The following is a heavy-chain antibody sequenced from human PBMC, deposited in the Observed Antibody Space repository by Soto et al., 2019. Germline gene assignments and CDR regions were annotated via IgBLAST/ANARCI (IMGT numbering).Heavy chain of an antibody. D-gene: IGHD2-21*02. CDR3: ARGQWCGGDCYYYYYYGMDV. J-gene: IGHJ6*02. V-gene: IGHV1-8*01. CDR1: GYTFTSYD. CDR2: MNPNSGNT. Sequence: RASVKVSCKASGYTFTSYDINWVRQATGQGLEWMGWMNPNSGNTGYAQKFQGRVTMTRNTSISTAYMELSSLRSEDTAVYYCARGQWCGGDCYYYYYYGMDVWGQGTTVTVSS.